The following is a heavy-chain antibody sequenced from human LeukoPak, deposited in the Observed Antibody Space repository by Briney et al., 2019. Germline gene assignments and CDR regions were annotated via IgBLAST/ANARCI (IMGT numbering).Heavy chain of an antibody. J-gene: IGHJ4*02. CDR1: GFIVTSCH. Sequence: GGSLRLSCAASGFIVTSCHMSWVRQAPGKGLEWVSIISGGGNTDYAGSMQGRFAISTDNSMNTFYLQRNSLRPQDTAGYYWARESAPHHGLDYWGQRTLGTVSS. CDR3: ARESAPHHGLDY. D-gene: IGHD5-24*01. V-gene: IGHV3-66*01. CDR2: ISGGGNT.